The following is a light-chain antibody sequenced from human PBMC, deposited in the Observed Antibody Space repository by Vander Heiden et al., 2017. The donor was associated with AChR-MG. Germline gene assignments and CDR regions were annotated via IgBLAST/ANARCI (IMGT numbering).Light chain of an antibody. V-gene: IGLV1-44*01. CDR1: SSNIGIKT. CDR2: SDN. CDR3: FTWDDGLNAVV. J-gene: IGLJ3*02. Sequence: QSVLTQPPSASGTPGQRVTISCSGTSSNIGIKTVSWFQQLPGTAPKLLMYSDNYRPSGVPDRFSGSKSGTSASLAISGLQSEDEAEYYCFTWDDGLNAVVFGGGTKVTVL.